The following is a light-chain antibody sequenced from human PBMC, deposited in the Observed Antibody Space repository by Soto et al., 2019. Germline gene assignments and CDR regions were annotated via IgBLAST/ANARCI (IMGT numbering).Light chain of an antibody. V-gene: IGLV2-14*01. CDR3: SSYTSSSTLV. J-gene: IGLJ1*01. Sequence: QSVLTQPASVSGSPGQSITISCTGTSIDVGCYNYVSWYQQHPGKAPKLMIYEVSNRPSGVSNRFSGSKSGNTASLTISGLQAEDEADYYCSSYTSSSTLVFGTGTKVTVL. CDR2: EVS. CDR1: SIDVGCYNY.